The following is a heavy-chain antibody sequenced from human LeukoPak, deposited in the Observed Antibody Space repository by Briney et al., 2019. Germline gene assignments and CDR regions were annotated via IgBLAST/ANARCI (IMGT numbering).Heavy chain of an antibody. CDR2: INPNSGGT. CDR1: GYTFTGYY. J-gene: IGHJ4*02. D-gene: IGHD2-21*01. V-gene: IGHV1-2*02. Sequence: ASVKVSCKASGYTFTGYYMHWVRQAPGQGLEWMGWINPNSGGTNYAQKFQGRVTMTRDTSISTAYMELSRLRSDDTAVYYCASFVDPGGDGSQHYFDYWGQGTLVTVSS. CDR3: ASFVDPGGDGSQHYFDY.